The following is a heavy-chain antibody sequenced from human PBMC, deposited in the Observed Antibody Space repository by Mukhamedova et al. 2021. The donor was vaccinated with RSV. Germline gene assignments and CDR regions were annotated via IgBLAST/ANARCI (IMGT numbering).Heavy chain of an antibody. CDR2: ISSSSSYI. CDR3: AKAHWGSDYYYYMDV. D-gene: IGHD7-27*01. Sequence: GKGLEWVSSISSSSSYIYYADSVKGRFTISRDNAKNSLYLQMNSLRAEDTAVYYCAKAHWGSDYYYYMDVWGQGTTVTVSS. V-gene: IGHV3-21*04. J-gene: IGHJ6*03.